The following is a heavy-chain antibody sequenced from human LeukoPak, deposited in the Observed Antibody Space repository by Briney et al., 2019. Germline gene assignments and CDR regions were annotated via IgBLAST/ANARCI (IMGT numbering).Heavy chain of an antibody. CDR3: AKSVSYSYGYTGLDY. Sequence: GGSLRLSCAASGFTFNKYGMHWVRQAPGKGLEWVAVISYDGSNKYYADSVKGRFTVSRDNSKNTLYLQMNSLRAEDTAVYYCAKSVSYSYGYTGLDYWGQGTLVTVSS. J-gene: IGHJ4*02. CDR1: GFTFNKYG. V-gene: IGHV3-30*18. CDR2: ISYDGSNK. D-gene: IGHD5-18*01.